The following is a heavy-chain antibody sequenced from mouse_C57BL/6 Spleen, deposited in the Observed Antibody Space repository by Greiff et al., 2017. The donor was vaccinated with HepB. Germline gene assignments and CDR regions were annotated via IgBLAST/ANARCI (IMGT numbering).Heavy chain of an antibody. D-gene: IGHD1-1*01. CDR3: VRHEGLLWYFDV. CDR2: IRSKSNNYAT. Sequence: DVKLVESGGGLVQPKGSLKLSCAASGFSFNTYAMNWVRQAPGKGLEWVARIRSKSNNYATYYADSVKDRFTISRDDSESMLYLQMNNLKTEDTAMYYCVRHEGLLWYFDVWGTGTTVTVSS. V-gene: IGHV10-1*01. CDR1: GFSFNTYA. J-gene: IGHJ1*03.